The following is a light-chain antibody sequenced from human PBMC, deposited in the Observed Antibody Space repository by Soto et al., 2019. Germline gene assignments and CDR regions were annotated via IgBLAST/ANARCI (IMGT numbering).Light chain of an antibody. J-gene: IGKJ2*01. CDR3: QQSYSIPVT. V-gene: IGKV1-39*01. CDR1: QGISSY. Sequence: IQLTQSPSSLSASVGDRVTITCRASQGISSYLDWYQQKPGKAPKLLIYAGSSLQSGVPSRFSGRGSGDDFTLTISNPQPEYFATYYCQQSYSIPVTFRQGTKLEIK. CDR2: AGS.